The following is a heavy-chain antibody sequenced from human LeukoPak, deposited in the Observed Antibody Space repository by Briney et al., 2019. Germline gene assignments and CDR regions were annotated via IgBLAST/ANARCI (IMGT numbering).Heavy chain of an antibody. CDR2: INTNTGNP. Sequence: ASVKVSCKASGYTFTSYAMNWVRQTPGQGLEWMGWINTNTGNPTYAQGFTGRFVFSLDTSVSTAYLQISSLKAEDTAVYYCARELYYFDSSGDFDYWGQGTLVTVSS. D-gene: IGHD3-22*01. CDR3: ARELYYFDSSGDFDY. CDR1: GYTFTSYA. J-gene: IGHJ4*02. V-gene: IGHV7-4-1*02.